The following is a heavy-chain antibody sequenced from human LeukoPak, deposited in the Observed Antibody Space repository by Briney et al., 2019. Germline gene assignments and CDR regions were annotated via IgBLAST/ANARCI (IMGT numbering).Heavy chain of an antibody. CDR1: GFTFSSYG. J-gene: IGHJ4*02. V-gene: IGHV3-30*02. D-gene: IGHD3-10*01. CDR2: IRYDGSNK. Sequence: GGSLRPSCAASGFTFSSYGMHWVRQAPGKGLEGVAFIRYDGSNKYYADSVKGRFTISRDNSKNTLYLQMISLRAEDTAVNYCANVAIRRVTKTFDYWGQGTLVTVSS. CDR3: ANVAIRRVTKTFDY.